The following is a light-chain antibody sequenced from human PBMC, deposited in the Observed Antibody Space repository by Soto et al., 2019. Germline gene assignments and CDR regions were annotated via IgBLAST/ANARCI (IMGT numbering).Light chain of an antibody. CDR2: DTS. Sequence: IVLTHSPGTLCLSPGEIATLSCRASQSVSNNYLAWYQQKPGQAPRLLIYDTSTRATGVPARFSGSGSGTDFTLTISRLEPDDFAVYYCQQYNSWPLTFGGGTKVDIK. V-gene: IGKV3-20*01. CDR3: QQYNSWPLT. J-gene: IGKJ4*01. CDR1: QSVSNNY.